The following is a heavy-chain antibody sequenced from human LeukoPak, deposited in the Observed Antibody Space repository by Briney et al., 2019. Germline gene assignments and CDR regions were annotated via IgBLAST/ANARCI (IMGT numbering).Heavy chain of an antibody. V-gene: IGHV3-13*01. D-gene: IGHD6-19*01. CDR1: GFTFSSYD. CDR2: IGTAGDT. J-gene: IGHJ4*02. Sequence: GGSLRLSCAASGFTFSSYDMHWVRHATGKGLEWVSAIGTAGDTYYPGSVKGRFTISRENAKNSLYLQMNSLRAGDTAVYYCARGRMAVDGSVPLDYWGQGTLVTVSS. CDR3: ARGRMAVDGSVPLDY.